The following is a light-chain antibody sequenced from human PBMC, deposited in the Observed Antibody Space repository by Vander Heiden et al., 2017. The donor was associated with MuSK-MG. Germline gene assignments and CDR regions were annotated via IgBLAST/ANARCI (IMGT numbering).Light chain of an antibody. CDR3: QQDGSSPPNT. CDR2: GAS. CDR1: QSVSSSY. J-gene: IGKJ2*01. Sequence: EIVLTQSPGTLSLSPGERATLSCRASQSVSSSYLAWYQQKPGQAPRLLIYGASSRATGIPDRFSGSGSGTDFTLTISRLEPEDFAVYYCQQDGSSPPNTFGQGTKLEIK. V-gene: IGKV3-20*01.